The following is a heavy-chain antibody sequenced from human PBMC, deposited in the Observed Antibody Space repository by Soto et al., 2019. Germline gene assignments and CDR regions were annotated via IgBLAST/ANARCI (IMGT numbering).Heavy chain of an antibody. CDR3: VRGTPTPGLDI. V-gene: IGHV3-30*03. CDR2: ISYDGSNK. D-gene: IGHD1-1*01. Sequence: GGSLRLSCAASGFTFSSYGMHWVRQAPGKGLEWVAVISYDGSNKYYADSVKGRFTISRDNSRNSFYLNMDSLRVGDTATYYCVRGTPTPGLDIWGRGTTVTVSS. J-gene: IGHJ6*02. CDR1: GFTFSSYG.